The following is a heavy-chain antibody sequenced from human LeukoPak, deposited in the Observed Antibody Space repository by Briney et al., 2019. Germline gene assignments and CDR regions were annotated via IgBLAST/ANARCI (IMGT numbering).Heavy chain of an antibody. D-gene: IGHD4-23*01. Sequence: ASVKVSCKASGYTFTDYYTHWVRQAPGLGLEWMGWINPNTAGTNYAQKFQGRVTMTRDTSISTAYMELSRLRSDDTAVYYCARSSGLYGGNSAFDCWGQGPLVTVSS. CDR1: GYTFTDYY. CDR3: ARSSGLYGGNSAFDC. CDR2: INPNTAGT. J-gene: IGHJ4*02. V-gene: IGHV1-2*02.